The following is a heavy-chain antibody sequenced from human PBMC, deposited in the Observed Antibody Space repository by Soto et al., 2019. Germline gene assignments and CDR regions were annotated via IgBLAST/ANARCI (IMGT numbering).Heavy chain of an antibody. V-gene: IGHV3-23*01. CDR2: IRGTDGTT. J-gene: IGHJ4*02. D-gene: IGHD1-26*01. CDR3: ARKGGSFYGPFDY. CDR1: GFTFSDYA. Sequence: EVQLLESGGGLVQPGGSLRLSCAASGFTFSDYAMSWVRQAPGKGLEWVSTIRGTDGTTYYADSVKGRFTISRDNSKNMLYLQMTSLRAEDAAIYYCARKGGSFYGPFDYWGQGTLVTVSS.